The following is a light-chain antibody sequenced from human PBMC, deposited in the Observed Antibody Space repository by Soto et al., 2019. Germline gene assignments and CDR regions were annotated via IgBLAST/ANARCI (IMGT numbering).Light chain of an antibody. V-gene: IGKV3-15*01. CDR3: QQCNEWPLIT. J-gene: IGKJ5*01. CDR2: GAS. CDR1: QSVASS. Sequence: EIVMTQSPATLSVSPGERATLSCRASQSVASSLAWYQQKPGQAPRLLIYGASTRATGVPARFSGSGSGTEFTLTISSLQSEDFAVYYCQQCNEWPLITFGQGTRLEAK.